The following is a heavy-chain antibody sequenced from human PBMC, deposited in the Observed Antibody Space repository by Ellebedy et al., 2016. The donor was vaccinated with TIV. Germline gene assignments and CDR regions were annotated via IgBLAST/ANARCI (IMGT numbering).Heavy chain of an antibody. CDR3: ARDPADDAFDL. Sequence: GESLKISXEASGFPFSRYTMNWVRLAPGKGLEWLSYIDISSRTIQYADSVKGRFTISRDNAENSLYLRMTGLRVEDTAVYYCARDPADDAFDLWGRGTVVTVSS. J-gene: IGHJ3*01. CDR1: GFPFSRYT. CDR2: IDISSRTI. V-gene: IGHV3-48*01.